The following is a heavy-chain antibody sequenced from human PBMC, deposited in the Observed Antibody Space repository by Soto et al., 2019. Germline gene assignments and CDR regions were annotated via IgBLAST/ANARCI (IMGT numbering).Heavy chain of an antibody. CDR1: GGSISSGGYY. D-gene: IGHD1-26*01. V-gene: IGHV4-31*03. CDR3: ARDVVGATKYYFDY. CDR2: IYYSGST. Sequence: QVQLQESGPGLVKPSQTLSLTCTVSGGSISSGGYYWSWIRQHPGKGLEWIGYIYYSGSTYYNPSLKSRVTISVDTSKNQFSLKLSSVTAADTAVYYCARDVVGATKYYFDYWGQGTLVTVSS. J-gene: IGHJ4*02.